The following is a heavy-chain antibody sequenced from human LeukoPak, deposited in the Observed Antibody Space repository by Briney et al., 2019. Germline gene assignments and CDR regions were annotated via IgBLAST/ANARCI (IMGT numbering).Heavy chain of an antibody. J-gene: IGHJ6*03. CDR1: GYTFTSYA. Sequence: SVKVSCKASGYTFTSYAISWERQAPGQGLEWMGGIIPIFGTANYAQKFQGRVTITADESTSTAYMELSSLRAEDTALYYCARDGDTVLTRGYYYMDVWGKGTTVTVSS. D-gene: IGHD4-23*01. CDR2: IIPIFGTA. CDR3: ARDGDTVLTRGYYYMDV. V-gene: IGHV1-69*13.